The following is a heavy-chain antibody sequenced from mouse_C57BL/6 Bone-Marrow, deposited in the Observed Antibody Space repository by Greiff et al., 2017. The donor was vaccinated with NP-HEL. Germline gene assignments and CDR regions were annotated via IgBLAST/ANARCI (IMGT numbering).Heavy chain of an antibody. CDR3: ARGGYDTPFAY. CDR2: KSYDGSN. Sequence: EVQRVESGPGLVKPSQSLSLTCSVTGYSITSGYFWNWIRQFPGNKLEWMGYKSYDGSNNYNPSLKKRLTITRDTSKNQFFLQLNSVTPEDTATYYCARGGYDTPFAYWGQGTLVTVSA. V-gene: IGHV3-6*01. CDR1: GYSITSGYF. D-gene: IGHD2-2*01. J-gene: IGHJ3*01.